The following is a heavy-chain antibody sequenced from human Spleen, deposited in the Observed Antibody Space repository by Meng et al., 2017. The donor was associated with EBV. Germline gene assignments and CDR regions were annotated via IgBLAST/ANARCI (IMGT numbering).Heavy chain of an antibody. J-gene: IGHJ4*02. CDR3: AYFGDLPPLW. Sequence: QIQLQQSSPGLVKSSXTLSVTCAISGDSISSNNAAWNWIGQSPSRGLEWLGRTYYRSKSYNDYAVSVKSRITVNLDTSKNQFSLHLNSVTPEDTAVYYCAYFGDLPPLWWGQGTLVTVSS. D-gene: IGHD3-16*01. CDR1: GDSISSNNAA. V-gene: IGHV6-1*01. CDR2: TYYRSKSYN.